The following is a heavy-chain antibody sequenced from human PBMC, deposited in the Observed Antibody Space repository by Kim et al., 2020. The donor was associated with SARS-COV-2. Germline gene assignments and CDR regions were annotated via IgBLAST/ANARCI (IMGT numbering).Heavy chain of an antibody. Sequence: SETLSLTCTVSGGSISSGGYYWSWIRQHPGKGLEWIGYIYDSGSTYYNPSLNSRVTISVNTSKNQFSLKLSSVTAADTAVYYCARARITMIVVVTHFDYWGQGTLVTVSS. CDR2: IYDSGST. CDR3: ARARITMIVVVTHFDY. D-gene: IGHD3-22*01. V-gene: IGHV4-31*03. J-gene: IGHJ4*02. CDR1: GGSISSGGYY.